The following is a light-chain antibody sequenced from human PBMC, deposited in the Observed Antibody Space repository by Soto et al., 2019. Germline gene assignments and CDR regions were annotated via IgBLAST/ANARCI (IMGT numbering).Light chain of an antibody. CDR1: QSISSW. V-gene: IGKV1-5*01. Sequence: DIQMTQSPSTLSASVGDRVTITCRASQSISSWLAWYQQKPGKAPKLLIYDASSLESGVPSRFSGSGSGTEFTLTISSLPPDDFATYYGQQYNSYSRALSFGGGTKVEIK. J-gene: IGKJ4*01. CDR2: DAS. CDR3: QQYNSYSRALS.